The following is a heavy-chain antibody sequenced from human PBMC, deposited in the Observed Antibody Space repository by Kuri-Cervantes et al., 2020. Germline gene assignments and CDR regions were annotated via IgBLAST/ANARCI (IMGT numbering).Heavy chain of an antibody. D-gene: IGHD3-9*01. V-gene: IGHV7-4-1*02. J-gene: IGHJ3*02. CDR2: INTNTGNP. CDR1: GYTFTSYA. Sequence: ASVNVSCKASGYTFTSYAMNWVRHAPGQGLEWMGWINTNTGNPTYAQGFTGRFVFSLDTSVSTAYLQISSLKAEDTAVYYCATDWSDAFDIWGQGTMVTVSS. CDR3: ATDWSDAFDI.